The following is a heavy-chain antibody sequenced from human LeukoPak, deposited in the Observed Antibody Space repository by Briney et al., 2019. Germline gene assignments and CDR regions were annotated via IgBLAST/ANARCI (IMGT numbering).Heavy chain of an antibody. J-gene: IGHJ3*02. CDR2: IRQSGDIT. CDR1: EFTFSNYV. Sequence: PGGSLRLSCAASEFTFSNYVMNWVRQAPGKGLEWVSSIRQSGDITYYADSVKGRFTISRDNSKNTLSLQMNSLSREDTAIYYCVRRGGSDGRGAFDIWGQGTVVTVSS. V-gene: IGHV3-23*01. D-gene: IGHD5-24*01. CDR3: VRRGGSDGRGAFDI.